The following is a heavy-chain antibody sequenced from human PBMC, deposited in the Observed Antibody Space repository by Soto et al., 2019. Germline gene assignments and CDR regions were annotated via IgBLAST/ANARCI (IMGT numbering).Heavy chain of an antibody. J-gene: IGHJ4*02. Sequence: QVQLQESGPGLVKPSETLSLTCTVSGASMYDYYGSWIRQSPGKGLEHIGYIHYSGSVNYNPSLKSRVSISMDRSRNQVSLRVSSVTAADTAIYYCARSGHIFAGVFWGQGILVTVSS. CDR2: IHYSGSV. D-gene: IGHD3-16*01. V-gene: IGHV4-59*01. CDR3: ARSGHIFAGVF. CDR1: GASMYDYY.